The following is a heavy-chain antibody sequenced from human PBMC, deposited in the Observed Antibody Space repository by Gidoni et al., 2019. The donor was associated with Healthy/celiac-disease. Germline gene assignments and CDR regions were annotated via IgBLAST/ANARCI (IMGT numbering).Heavy chain of an antibody. J-gene: IGHJ4*02. CDR2: INHSGST. CDR1: GGSFSGYY. CDR3: ARFLRGRTKFFDY. Sequence: QVQLQQWGAGLLKPSATLSLTCAVSGGSFSGYYWSWIRQPPGKGLEWIGEINHSGSTNYNPSLKSRVTISVDTSKNQFSLKLSSVTAADTAVYYCARFLRGRTKFFDYWGQGTLVTVSS. D-gene: IGHD3-16*01. V-gene: IGHV4-34*01.